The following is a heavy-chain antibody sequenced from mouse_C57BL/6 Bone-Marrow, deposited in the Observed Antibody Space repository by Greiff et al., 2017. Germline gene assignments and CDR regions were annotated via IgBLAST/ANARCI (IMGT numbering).Heavy chain of an antibody. CDR3: AREGGGTWHGLSMDY. Sequence: EVQLRQSGPELVKPGASVKISCKASGYSFTGYYMNWVKQSPEKSLEWIGEINPSTGGTTYNQKFKAKATLTVDKSSSTAYMQLKSLTSEDSAVYSGAREGGGTWHGLSMDYWGQGTSVTVSS. CDR2: INPSTGGT. D-gene: IGHD1-1*02. CDR1: GYSFTGYY. J-gene: IGHJ4*01. V-gene: IGHV1-42*01.